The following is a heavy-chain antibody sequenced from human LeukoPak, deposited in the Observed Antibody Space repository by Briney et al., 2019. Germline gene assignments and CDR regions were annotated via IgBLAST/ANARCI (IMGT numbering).Heavy chain of an antibody. Sequence: GASVKVSCKASGYTFTGYYMHWVRQAPGQGLEWMGWINPNSGGTNYAQKFQGRVTMTRDTSISTAYMELSRLRSDDTAVYYCAREEWTMVRGVIITRGVDNWFDPWGQGTLVTVSS. CDR3: AREEWTMVRGVIITRGVDNWFDP. J-gene: IGHJ5*02. D-gene: IGHD3-10*01. CDR2: INPNSGGT. CDR1: GYTFTGYY. V-gene: IGHV1-2*02.